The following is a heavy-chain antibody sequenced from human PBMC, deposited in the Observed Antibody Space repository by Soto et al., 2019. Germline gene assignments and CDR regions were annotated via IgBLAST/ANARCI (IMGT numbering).Heavy chain of an antibody. V-gene: IGHV4-34*01. D-gene: IGHD3-3*01. CDR2: INHSGST. Sequence: LSLTCAVYGGSFSGYYWSWIRQPPGKGLEWIGEINHSGSTNYNPSLKSRVTISVDTSKNQFSLKLSSVTAADTAVYYCARTRYDFWSGYPYYFDYWGQGTLVTVSS. CDR3: ARTRYDFWSGYPYYFDY. J-gene: IGHJ4*02. CDR1: GGSFSGYY.